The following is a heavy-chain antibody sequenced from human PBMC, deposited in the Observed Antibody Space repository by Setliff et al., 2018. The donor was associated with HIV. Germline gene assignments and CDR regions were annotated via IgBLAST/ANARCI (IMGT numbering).Heavy chain of an antibody. CDR2: IHHTGYM. J-gene: IGHJ4*02. D-gene: IGHD4-17*01. Sequence: LSLTCAVHGGPFSDHYWNWIRQPPGKGLEWIAEIHHTGYMNYNPSLKSRVTISRDTSTNQFSLKVSSVTAADTAIYYCAAFFVTPLTTQDFWGQGTLVTV. CDR3: AAFFVTPLTTQDF. CDR1: GGPFSDHY. V-gene: IGHV4-34*01.